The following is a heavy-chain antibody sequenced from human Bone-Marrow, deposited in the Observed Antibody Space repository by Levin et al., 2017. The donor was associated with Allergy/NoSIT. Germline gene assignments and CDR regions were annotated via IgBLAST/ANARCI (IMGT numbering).Heavy chain of an antibody. CDR2: LSYSGST. Sequence: NASETLSLTCAVSGDSISSSIYYWGWIRQPPGKGLEWIGTLSYSGSTHYTPSLKSRVTISVDTSKNQFSLKLSAVTAADTGIYYCVRRATGTMLDYWGQGTLVTVSS. J-gene: IGHJ4*02. D-gene: IGHD3-10*02. V-gene: IGHV4-39*01. CDR1: GDSISSSIYY. CDR3: VRRATGTMLDY.